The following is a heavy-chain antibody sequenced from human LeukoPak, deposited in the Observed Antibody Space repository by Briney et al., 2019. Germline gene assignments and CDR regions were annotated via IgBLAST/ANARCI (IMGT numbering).Heavy chain of an antibody. D-gene: IGHD3-10*01. CDR2: INHSGST. J-gene: IGHJ2*01. CDR3: ARDQWFGLPRGWYFDL. V-gene: IGHV4-4*02. Sequence: SGTLSLTCAVSGGSISSNDWWSWVRQPPGKGLEWIGEINHSGSTNYNPSLKSRVTISVDTSKNQFSLKLSSVTAADTAVYYCARDQWFGLPRGWYFDLWGRGTLVTVSS. CDR1: GGSISSNDW.